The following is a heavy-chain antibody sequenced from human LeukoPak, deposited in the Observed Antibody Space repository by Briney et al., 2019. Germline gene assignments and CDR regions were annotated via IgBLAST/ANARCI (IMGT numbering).Heavy chain of an antibody. CDR1: GFTFSSYG. V-gene: IGHV3-23*01. J-gene: IGHJ3*02. CDR2: ISGSGGST. Sequence: PGGSLRLSCAASGFTFSSYGMSWVRQAPGKGLEWVSAISGSGGSTYYADSVKGRFTISRDNSKNTLYLQMNSLRAEDTAVYYCAKDLYCSGGSCYGTMIVVVITGDAFDIWGQGTMVTVSS. CDR3: AKDLYCSGGSCYGTMIVVVITGDAFDI. D-gene: IGHD3-22*01.